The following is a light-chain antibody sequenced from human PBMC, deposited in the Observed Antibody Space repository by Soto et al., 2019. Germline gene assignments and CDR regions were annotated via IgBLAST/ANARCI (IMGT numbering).Light chain of an antibody. CDR1: QSVSSN. Sequence: EIVMTQSPATLSVSPGERATLSCRASQSVSSNLAWYQQKPGQAPRLLIYGASNRATGIPDRFSGSGSGTDFTLTISRLEPEDFVVYYCQQYGSSLRTFGQGTKVDIK. CDR2: GAS. J-gene: IGKJ1*01. V-gene: IGKV3-20*01. CDR3: QQYGSSLRT.